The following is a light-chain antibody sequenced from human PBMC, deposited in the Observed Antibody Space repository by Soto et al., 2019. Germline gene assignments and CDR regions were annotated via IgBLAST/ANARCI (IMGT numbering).Light chain of an antibody. CDR1: SRDVGRYNL. CDR3: SSYTSSRIVV. CDR2: EVT. J-gene: IGLJ2*01. V-gene: IGLV2-14*02. Sequence: QSALTQPASVSGSPGQSITISCTGTSRDVGRYNLVSWYQQHPGKAPKLMIYEVTKRPSGVSHRFSGSKSGTTASLTISGLQAEDEADYYCSSYTSSRIVVFGGGTKLTVL.